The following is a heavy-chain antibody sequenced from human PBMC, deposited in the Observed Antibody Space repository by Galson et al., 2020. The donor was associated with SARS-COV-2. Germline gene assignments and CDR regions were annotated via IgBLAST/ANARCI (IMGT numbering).Heavy chain of an antibody. V-gene: IGHV3-23*01. J-gene: IGHJ4*02. CDR2: ISGSGSRT. CDR3: AKDSGGYCSGSSCYYFDY. CDR1: AFTFSSYA. D-gene: IGHD2-15*01. Sequence: GESLKISCAASAFTFSSYAMSWVRQAPGKGLEWVSAISGSGSRTYYADSVKGRFTISRDNSKNTLYLQMNSLRAEDTAVYYCAKDSGGYCSGSSCYYFDYWGQGTLVTVSS.